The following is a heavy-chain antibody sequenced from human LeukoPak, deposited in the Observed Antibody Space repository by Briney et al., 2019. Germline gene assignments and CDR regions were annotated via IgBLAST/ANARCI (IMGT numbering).Heavy chain of an antibody. D-gene: IGHD6-6*01. J-gene: IGHJ4*02. CDR1: GLTFSKSW. V-gene: IGHV3-7*01. Sequence: GGSLRLSCAASGLTFSKSWMSWVRQARGQGLEWVAAIKEDGSERDYVDSVRGRFTISRDNAKNSLFLQMNGLRAEDTAVYYCARRGGSSSRRSPIDYWGQGTLVTVSS. CDR3: ARRGGSSSRRSPIDY. CDR2: IKEDGSER.